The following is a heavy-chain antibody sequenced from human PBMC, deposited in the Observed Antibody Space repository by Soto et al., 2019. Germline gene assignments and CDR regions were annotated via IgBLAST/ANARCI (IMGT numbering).Heavy chain of an antibody. Sequence: SVKVSCKASGGTFSSYAISWVRQAPGQGLEWMGGIIPIFGTANYAQKFQGRVTITADESTSTAYMELSSLRSEDTAVYYCARGYCSGGSCYSRLYYYGMDVWGQGTTVTVSS. V-gene: IGHV1-69*13. CDR3: ARGYCSGGSCYSRLYYYGMDV. D-gene: IGHD2-15*01. J-gene: IGHJ6*02. CDR2: IIPIFGTA. CDR1: GGTFSSYA.